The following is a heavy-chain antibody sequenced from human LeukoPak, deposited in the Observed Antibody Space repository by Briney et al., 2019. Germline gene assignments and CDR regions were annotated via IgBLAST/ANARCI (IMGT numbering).Heavy chain of an antibody. CDR1: GGSFSGYY. J-gene: IGHJ4*02. V-gene: IGHV4-34*01. CDR2: INHSGST. D-gene: IGHD3-22*01. Sequence: SETLSLTCAVYGGSFSGYYWSWIRQPPGKGLEWIGEINHSGSTNYNPSLKSRVTISVDTSKNQFSLKLSSVTAADTAVYYCAXXXXXXYYYDSSGQGFDYWGQGTLVTVSS. CDR3: AXXXXXXYYYDSSGQGFDY.